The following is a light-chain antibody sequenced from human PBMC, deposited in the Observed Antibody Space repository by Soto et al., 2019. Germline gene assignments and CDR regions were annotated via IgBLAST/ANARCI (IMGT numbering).Light chain of an antibody. V-gene: IGLV2-14*01. Sequence: QSVLTQPASVSGSPGQSITISCSGTSSDVGGSKYVSWYQQHPGKAPKLMIYEVNNRPSGVSNRFSGSKSGNTASLTISGLQAEDEADYYCSSFTTRSTLVFGGGTKVTVL. CDR1: SSDVGGSKY. J-gene: IGLJ2*01. CDR3: SSFTTRSTLV. CDR2: EVN.